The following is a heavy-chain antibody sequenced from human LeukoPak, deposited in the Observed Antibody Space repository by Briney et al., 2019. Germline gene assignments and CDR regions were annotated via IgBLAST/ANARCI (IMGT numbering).Heavy chain of an antibody. CDR3: ARGPETGTTDY. J-gene: IGHJ4*02. CDR1: GGSISSGSYY. Sequence: PSQTLSLTCTVSGGSISSGSYYWSWIRQPAGKGLEWIGRIYTSGSTNYNPSLKSRVTMSVDTSKNQFSLKLSSVTAADTAVYYCARGPETGTTDYWGQGTLVTVSS. CDR2: IYTSGST. V-gene: IGHV4-61*02. D-gene: IGHD1-14*01.